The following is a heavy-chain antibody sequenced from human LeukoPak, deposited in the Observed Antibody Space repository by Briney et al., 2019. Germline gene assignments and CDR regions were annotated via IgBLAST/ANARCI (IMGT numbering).Heavy chain of an antibody. CDR2: INPNSGGT. Sequence: ASVKVSCKASGYTFTGYYMHWVRQAPGQGLEWMGWINPNSGGTNYAQKFQGRVTMTRDTSISTAYMELSSLRSEDTAVYYCARDHYYDSSGYFPSSRYYYGMDVWGQGTTVTVSS. CDR1: GYTFTGYY. D-gene: IGHD3-22*01. CDR3: ARDHYYDSSGYFPSSRYYYGMDV. V-gene: IGHV1-2*02. J-gene: IGHJ6*02.